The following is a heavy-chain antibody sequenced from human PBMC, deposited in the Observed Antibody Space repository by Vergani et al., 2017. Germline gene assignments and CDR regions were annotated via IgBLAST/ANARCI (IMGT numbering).Heavy chain of an antibody. V-gene: IGHV4-59*01. CDR1: GGYISSYY. CDR3: ARRGSGWGLLFDP. J-gene: IGHJ5*02. CDR2: IYYSGNT. Sequence: QVQLQESGPGLVKPSETLSLTCTVSGGYISSYYWSWIRQPPGKGLEWIGYIYYSGNTNYNPSLKSRVTISVYTSKNQFSLKLSSVTAADTAVYYCARRGSGWGLLFDPWGQGTLVTVSS. D-gene: IGHD6-19*01.